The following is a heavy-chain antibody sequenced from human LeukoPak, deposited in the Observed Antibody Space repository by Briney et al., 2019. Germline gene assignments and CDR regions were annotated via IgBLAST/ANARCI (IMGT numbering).Heavy chain of an antibody. V-gene: IGHV4-59*01. D-gene: IGHD1-26*01. CDR1: GGSINNYY. CDR3: ARDSYTGSHFEDTFGI. CDR2: ISYSGST. Sequence: SETLSLTCTVSGGSINNYYWSWIRQPPGKGLEWIGHISYSGSTNYNPSLKSRVTISVDTSKNQFSLGLSSVTAADTTVYYCARDSYTGSHFEDTFGIWGQGTMVTVSS. J-gene: IGHJ3*02.